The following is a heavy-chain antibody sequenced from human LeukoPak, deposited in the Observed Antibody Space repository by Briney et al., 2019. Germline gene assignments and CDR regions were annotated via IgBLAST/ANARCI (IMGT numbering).Heavy chain of an antibody. D-gene: IGHD1-1*01. V-gene: IGHV1-8*01. CDR3: ASLPSTGGAFDI. Sequence: SVKVTCKASGYTFTSYDVNWVRQATGQGLEWMGWMNPNSGNTGYAQKFQGRVTMTRNTSISTAYMELSSVTAADTAVYYCASLPSTGGAFDIWGQGTMVTVSS. J-gene: IGHJ3*02. CDR2: MNPNSGNT. CDR1: GYTFTSYD.